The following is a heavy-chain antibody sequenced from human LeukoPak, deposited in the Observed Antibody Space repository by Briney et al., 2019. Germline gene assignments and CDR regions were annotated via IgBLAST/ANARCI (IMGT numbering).Heavy chain of an antibody. CDR3: ARDEWSLYFDY. D-gene: IGHD3-3*01. J-gene: IGHJ4*02. CDR2: ISYDGSNK. CDR1: GFTFSSYA. Sequence: PGRSLRLSCAASGFTFSSYAMHWVRQAPGKGLEGVAVISYDGSNKYYADSVKGRFTLSRDNSMNTLYLQMNSVRAEDTAGYYCARDEWSLYFDYWGQGTLVTVSS. V-gene: IGHV3-30-3*01.